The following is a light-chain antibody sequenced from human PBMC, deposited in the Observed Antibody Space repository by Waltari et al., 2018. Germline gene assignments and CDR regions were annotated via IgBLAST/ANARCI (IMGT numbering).Light chain of an antibody. V-gene: IGKV1-5*03. CDR1: ESITNW. Sequence: DIQMTQSPSTLSASVGDRVTITCRAKESITNWLAWYQHTLGKAPKLLIYRASTLERGVPSRFSGSGSGTEFTLTISSLQPDDFATYYCQQYNSESYTFGQGTKLEIK. J-gene: IGKJ2*01. CDR3: QQYNSESYT. CDR2: RAS.